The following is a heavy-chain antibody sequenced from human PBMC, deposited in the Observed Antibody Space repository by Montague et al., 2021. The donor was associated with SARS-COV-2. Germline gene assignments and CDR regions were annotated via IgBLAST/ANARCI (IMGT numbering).Heavy chain of an antibody. D-gene: IGHD2-2*03. V-gene: IGHV3-33*01. CDR1: GFTFSKYG. CDR3: VRDPVDLDTFDY. CDR2: ICSDGSNK. Sequence: SLRLSCAASGFTFSKYGVHWVRQAPVKGLEWVASICSDGSNKHYXDSXQGRFTISRDNSKNMLYLQMNSLRADDAGVYYCVRDPVDLDTFDYWGQGTQVTVSS. J-gene: IGHJ4*02.